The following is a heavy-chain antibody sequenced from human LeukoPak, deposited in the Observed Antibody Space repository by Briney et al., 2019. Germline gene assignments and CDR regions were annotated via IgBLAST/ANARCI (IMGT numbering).Heavy chain of an antibody. CDR3: ARDAALLPGKYYYYMDV. D-gene: IGHD6-25*01. Sequence: GGSLRLSCAASGFTFSDYYMSWIRQAPGKGLEWLSSFTSRSRSIYYADSVKGRFTISRDNAKNLLYLQMNSLTAEDTAVCFCARDAALLPGKYYYYMDVWGKGTTVIVSS. J-gene: IGHJ6*03. V-gene: IGHV3-11*04. CDR1: GFTFSDYY. CDR2: FTSRSRSI.